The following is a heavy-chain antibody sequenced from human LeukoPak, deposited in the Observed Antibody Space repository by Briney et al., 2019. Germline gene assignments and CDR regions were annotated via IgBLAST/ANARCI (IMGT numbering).Heavy chain of an antibody. Sequence: GGSLRLSCAASGFTFSNAWMSCVRQAPGKGLEWVGRIKSKTDGGTTDYAPPVKGRFTISRDDSKKTLYLQLNSLRAEDTAVYYCAKDLDHGVRSRITMVRGDMRRGLWGQGTLVTVSS. J-gene: IGHJ4*02. CDR2: IKSKTDGGTT. CDR3: AKDLDHGVRSRITMVRGDMRRGL. V-gene: IGHV3-15*01. CDR1: GFTFSNAW. D-gene: IGHD3-10*01.